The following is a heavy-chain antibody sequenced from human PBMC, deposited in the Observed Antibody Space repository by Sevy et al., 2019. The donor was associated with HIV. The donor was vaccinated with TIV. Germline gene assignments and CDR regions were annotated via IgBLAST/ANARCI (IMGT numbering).Heavy chain of an antibody. V-gene: IGHV3-7*01. CDR2: IKHDGSEK. CDR3: ARLPTGLQSFNYLLSTYFDS. CDR1: GFSFNNHW. D-gene: IGHD3-9*01. Sequence: GGSLRLSCAASGFSFNNHWMSWVRQAPEKGLEWVANIKHDGSEKYYADSLEGRFAVSRDNAKNSLFLQINSLRVKDTAVYFCARLPTGLQSFNYLLSTYFDSWGQGTLVTVSS. J-gene: IGHJ4*02.